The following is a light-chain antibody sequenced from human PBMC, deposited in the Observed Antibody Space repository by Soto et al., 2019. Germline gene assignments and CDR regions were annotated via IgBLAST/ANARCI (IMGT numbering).Light chain of an antibody. J-gene: IGKJ1*01. Sequence: AIQMTQSPSSLSASVGDRVTITCRASQDIRTELGWYQQKPGKAPKLLIYASSSLQSGVPSRFSGSDSGTDFTLTISSLQPEDFATYYCLQDSKYPRTFGQGTKVEIK. CDR2: ASS. CDR1: QDIRTE. CDR3: LQDSKYPRT. V-gene: IGKV1-6*01.